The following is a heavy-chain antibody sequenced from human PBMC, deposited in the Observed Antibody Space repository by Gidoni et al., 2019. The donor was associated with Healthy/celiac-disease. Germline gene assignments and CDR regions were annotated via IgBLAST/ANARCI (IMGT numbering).Heavy chain of an antibody. J-gene: IGHJ6*02. CDR2: ISSSGSTI. Sequence: QVQLVESGGGLVKPGGSLRLSCAASGFPFSAYYMSWIRQAPGKGLEWVSYISSSGSTIYYADSVKGRFTISRDNAKNSLYLQMNSLRAEDTAVYYCARLGATTVYYYYYGMDVWGQGTTVTVSS. CDR1: GFPFSAYY. D-gene: IGHD1-26*01. V-gene: IGHV3-11*01. CDR3: ARLGATTVYYYYYGMDV.